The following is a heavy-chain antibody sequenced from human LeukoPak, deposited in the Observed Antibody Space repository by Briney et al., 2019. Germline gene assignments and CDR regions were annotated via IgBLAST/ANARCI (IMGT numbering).Heavy chain of an antibody. CDR3: ARTRTGFDI. CDR2: ISSSSDYI. CDR1: GFTFSGYS. J-gene: IGHJ3*02. Sequence: GGSLRLSCAASGFTFSGYSMNWVRQAPGKGLEWVSSISSSSDYIKYADSLKGRFTISRDNAKNSLFLQMNSLRVEDTAVYYCARTRTGFDIWGQGTMVTVSS. V-gene: IGHV3-21*01.